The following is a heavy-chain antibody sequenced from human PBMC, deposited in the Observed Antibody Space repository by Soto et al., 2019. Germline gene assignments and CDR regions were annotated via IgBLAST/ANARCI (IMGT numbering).Heavy chain of an antibody. CDR1: GGSITSSGSA. CDR3: ARANYYESAGYFYDY. CDR2: IYYSGNI. D-gene: IGHD3-22*01. Sequence: SETLSLTCNASGGSITSSGSAWGWIRQSPGKGLEWIGTIYYSGNIYYIPSLKSRITISVDTSKNQFSLRLNSVTAADTAVYYCARANYYESAGYFYDYWGPGTLVTVSS. V-gene: IGHV4-39*07. J-gene: IGHJ4*02.